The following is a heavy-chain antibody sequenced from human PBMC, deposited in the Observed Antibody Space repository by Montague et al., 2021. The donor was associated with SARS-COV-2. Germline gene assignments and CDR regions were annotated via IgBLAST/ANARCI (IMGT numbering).Heavy chain of an antibody. J-gene: IGHJ6*02. V-gene: IGHV4-4*09. CDR2: IDTSGST. Sequence: SETLSLTCTVSGDSIRESHWSWIRQPPGKGLEWIGYIDTSGSTNXNPALESRVTLTVSASTNQFYLALRSVTAADTAVYYCARLTGSRVYYYHYGLDVWGQGTTVTVSS. D-gene: IGHD1-20*01. CDR1: GDSIRESH. CDR3: ARLTGSRVYYYHYGLDV.